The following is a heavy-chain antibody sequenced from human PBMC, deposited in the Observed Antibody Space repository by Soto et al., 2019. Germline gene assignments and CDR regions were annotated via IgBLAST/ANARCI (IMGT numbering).Heavy chain of an antibody. CDR2: LSGGGDST. V-gene: IGHV3-23*01. Sequence: EVQLLESGGGLVQPGGSLRLSCAASGFMFSSYAMTWVRQAPGKGLEWVSALSGGGDSTYYAPSVRGQFAISRDNSKNTLYLQMNSLRAEDTAVYYCATGLRSVYGPFDSWGQGTLVTVSS. J-gene: IGHJ4*02. CDR3: ATGLRSVYGPFDS. CDR1: GFMFSSYA. D-gene: IGHD5-12*01.